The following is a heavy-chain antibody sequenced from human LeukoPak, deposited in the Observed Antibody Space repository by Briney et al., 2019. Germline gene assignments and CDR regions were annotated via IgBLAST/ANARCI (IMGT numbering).Heavy chain of an antibody. CDR1: GYSISSGYY. D-gene: IGHD3-9*01. CDR2: IYHSGRT. Sequence: NSSETLSLTCTVSGYSISSGYYWGWIRQPPGKGLEWIGNIYHSGRTYDNPSLKSRVTISVDTSKNQFSLELSSVTAADTAVYYCARDSGNFDWLLTSPFDYWGQGTLVTVSS. J-gene: IGHJ4*02. V-gene: IGHV4-38-2*02. CDR3: ARDSGNFDWLLTSPFDY.